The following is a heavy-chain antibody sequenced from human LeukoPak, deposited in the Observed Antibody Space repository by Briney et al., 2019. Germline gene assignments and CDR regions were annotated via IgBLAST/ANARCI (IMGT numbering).Heavy chain of an antibody. CDR3: ARIQYSGYENYYNYYGMDV. D-gene: IGHD5-12*01. CDR2: ISHDGSNK. Sequence: GSLRLSCAASGFNFSGYAMSWVRQAPGKGLEWVALISHDGSNKYYADSVKGRFTISRDNSKNTLYLQMNSLRPEDTAVYYCARIQYSGYENYYNYYGMDVWGQGTTVTVSS. CDR1: GFNFSGYA. J-gene: IGHJ6*02. V-gene: IGHV3-30*03.